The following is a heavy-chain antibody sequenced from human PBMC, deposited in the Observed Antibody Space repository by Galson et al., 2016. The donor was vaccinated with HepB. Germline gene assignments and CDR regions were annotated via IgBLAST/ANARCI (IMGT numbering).Heavy chain of an antibody. Sequence: SLRLSCAGSGFSFRGYGIHWVRQAPGKGLEWVALISNDGRNKEYADSVKGRFTIARDNSKNTLFLQMDSLRTEDTAVYYCSRDGSYCSGGGCYSGVYYYALVVWGKGTIVTVSS. CDR2: ISNDGRNK. CDR1: GFSFRGYG. CDR3: SRDGSYCSGGGCYSGVYYYALVV. V-gene: IGHV3-30*03. J-gene: IGHJ6*04. D-gene: IGHD2-15*01.